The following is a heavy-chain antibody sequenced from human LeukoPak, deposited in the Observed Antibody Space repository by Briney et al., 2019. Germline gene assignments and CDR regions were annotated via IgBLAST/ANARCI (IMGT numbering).Heavy chain of an antibody. CDR3: ARGRAVAGSRGWFDP. J-gene: IGHJ5*02. V-gene: IGHV3-74*01. Sequence: GGSLRLSCAASGFTFSSYWMHWVRQAPGKGLVWASRISNDGSTTNYADSVKGRFTISRDNAKNTVYLQMNSLRAEDTAVYYCARGRAVAGSRGWFDPWGQGTLVTVSS. CDR1: GFTFSSYW. D-gene: IGHD6-19*01. CDR2: ISNDGSTT.